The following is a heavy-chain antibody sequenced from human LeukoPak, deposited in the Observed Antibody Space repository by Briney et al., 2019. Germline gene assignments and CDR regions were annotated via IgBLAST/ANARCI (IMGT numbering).Heavy chain of an antibody. D-gene: IGHD3-22*01. CDR1: GGSISSSSYY. CDR2: IYYSGST. J-gene: IGHJ4*02. V-gene: IGHV4-39*01. CDR3: ARQRNTSSGYYYVYDY. Sequence: SETLSLTCTVSGGSISSSSYYWGWIRQPPGKGLEWIGSIYYSGSTYYNPSLKSRVTISVDTSKNQFSLKLSSVTAADTAVYYCARQRNTSSGYYYVYDYWGQGTLVTVSS.